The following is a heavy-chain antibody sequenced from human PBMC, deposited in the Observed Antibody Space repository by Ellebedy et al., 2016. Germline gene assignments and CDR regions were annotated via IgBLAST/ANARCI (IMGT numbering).Heavy chain of an antibody. Sequence: GESLKISXKGSGYSFTSYWISWVRQMPGKGLEWMGRIDPSDSYTNYSPSFQGHVTISADKSISTAYLQWSSLKASDTAMYYCAKGGLDPYYGSGSYPPTRYDYWGQGTLVTVSS. D-gene: IGHD3-10*01. CDR2: IDPSDSYT. J-gene: IGHJ4*02. V-gene: IGHV5-10-1*01. CDR1: GYSFTSYW. CDR3: AKGGLDPYYGSGSYPPTRYDY.